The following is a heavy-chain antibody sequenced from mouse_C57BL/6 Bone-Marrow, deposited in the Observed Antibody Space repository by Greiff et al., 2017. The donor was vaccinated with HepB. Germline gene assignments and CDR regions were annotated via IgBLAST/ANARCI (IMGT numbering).Heavy chain of an antibody. CDR1: GYTFTSYW. V-gene: IGHV1-50*01. J-gene: IGHJ3*01. D-gene: IGHD1-1*01. CDR2: IDPSDSYT. Sequence: QVQLKQPGAELVKPGASVKLSCKASGYTFTSYWMQWVKQRPGQGLEWIGEIDPSDSYTNYNQKFKGKATLTVDTSSSTAYMQLSSLTSEDSAVYYCARENYGNRFAYWGQGTLVTVSA. CDR3: ARENYGNRFAY.